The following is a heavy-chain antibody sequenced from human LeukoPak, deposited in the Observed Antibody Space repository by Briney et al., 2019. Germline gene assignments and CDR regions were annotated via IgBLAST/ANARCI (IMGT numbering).Heavy chain of an antibody. V-gene: IGHV4-34*01. CDR3: ARAKYRAARPLDY. J-gene: IGHJ4*02. D-gene: IGHD6-6*01. CDR1: GGSFSGYY. CDR2: INHSGST. Sequence: KPSETLSLTCAVYGGSFSGYYWSWIRQPPGKGLEWIGEINHSGSTNYNPSLKSRVTISVDTSKNQFSLKLSSVTAADTAVYYCARAKYRAARPLDYWGQGTLVTVSS.